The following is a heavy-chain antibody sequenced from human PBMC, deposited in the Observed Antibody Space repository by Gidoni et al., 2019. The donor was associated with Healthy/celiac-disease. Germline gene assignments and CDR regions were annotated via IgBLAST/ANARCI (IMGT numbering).Heavy chain of an antibody. CDR1: GGSISTGCYY. J-gene: IGHJ6*02. CDR2: IYYSGST. V-gene: IGHV4-31*03. Sequence: QVQLQESGPGLVKPSQPLSLTCTVPGGSISTGCYYWSWIRQHPGKGLEWIGYIYYSGSTYYNPSLKSRVTISVDTSKNQFSLKLSSVTAADTAVYYCARDEVGLLVAATPRTPPHYYGMDVWGQGTTVTVSS. D-gene: IGHD2-15*01. CDR3: ARDEVGLLVAATPRTPPHYYGMDV.